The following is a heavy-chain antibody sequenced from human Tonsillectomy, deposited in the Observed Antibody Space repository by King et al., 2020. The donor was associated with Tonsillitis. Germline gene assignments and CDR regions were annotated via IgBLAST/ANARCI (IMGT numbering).Heavy chain of an antibody. CDR1: GFTLENYS. V-gene: IGHV3-48*02. Sequence: VQLVESGGDLVQPGGSLRVSCAASGFTLENYSMNWVRQAPGKGLEWVAYISSRGSTIYYADSVKGRFTLSRDTAKNSLYLQMHSLRDEDTAIYYCARDKGIPMIVVAPDALDMWGQGTMVTVSS. CDR2: ISSRGSTI. J-gene: IGHJ3*02. CDR3: ARDKGIPMIVVAPDALDM. D-gene: IGHD3-22*01.